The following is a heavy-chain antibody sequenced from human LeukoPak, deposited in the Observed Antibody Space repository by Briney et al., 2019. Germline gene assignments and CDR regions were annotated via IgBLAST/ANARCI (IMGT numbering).Heavy chain of an antibody. CDR1: GGSISSSSYY. D-gene: IGHD6-6*01. V-gene: IGHV4-39*01. Sequence: PSETLSLTCTVSGGSISSSSYYWGWIRQPPGKGLEWIGSIYYSGSTYYNPSLKSRVTISVDTSKNQFSLKLSSVTAADTAVYYCATHSSSSGGYYYGMDVWGQGTTVTVSS. CDR2: IYYSGST. CDR3: ATHSSSSGGYYYGMDV. J-gene: IGHJ6*02.